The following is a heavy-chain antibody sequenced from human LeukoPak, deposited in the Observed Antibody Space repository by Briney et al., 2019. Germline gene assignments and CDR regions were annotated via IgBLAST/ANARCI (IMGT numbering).Heavy chain of an antibody. CDR3: ATNQAYCGGDCYPLYAFDI. D-gene: IGHD2-21*02. J-gene: IGHJ3*02. Sequence: GASVKVSCKASGYTFTGYYMHWVRQAPGQGLEWMGWINPNSGGTNYAQKFQGRVTMTRDTSISTAYMELSRLRSDDTAVYYCATNQAYCGGDCYPLYAFDIWGQGTMVTVSS. CDR2: INPNSGGT. V-gene: IGHV1-2*02. CDR1: GYTFTGYY.